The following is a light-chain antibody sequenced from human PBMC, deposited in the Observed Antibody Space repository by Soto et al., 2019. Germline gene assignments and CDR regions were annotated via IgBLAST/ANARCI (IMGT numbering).Light chain of an antibody. CDR1: SSDVGGYNY. Sequence: QSAFTQTAPVSGSPGQSITISCTGTSSDVGGYNYVSWYQQHPGKAPKFMIYDVSNRPSGVSNRFSGSKSGNTASLTISGLQAEDEADYYCCSYTTSNTRQIVFGTGTKVTVL. CDR2: DVS. V-gene: IGLV2-14*01. CDR3: CSYTTSNTRQIV. J-gene: IGLJ1*01.